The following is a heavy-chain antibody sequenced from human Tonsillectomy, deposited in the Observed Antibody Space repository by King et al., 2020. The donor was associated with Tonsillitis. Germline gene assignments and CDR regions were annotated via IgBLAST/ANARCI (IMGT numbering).Heavy chain of an antibody. V-gene: IGHV3-43*02. Sequence: VQLVESGGGVVQPGGSLRLSCATSGFTFDDYAMHWVRQAPGKGLEWVSLISGDGGKTFYTESVKGRFTISRNNSKNSLYLQMNSLRTEDTALYYCVKDDQFGQTGYYYMDVWGKGTTVTVSS. J-gene: IGHJ6*03. CDR3: VKDDQFGQTGYYYMDV. D-gene: IGHD3-10*01. CDR1: GFTFDDYA. CDR2: ISGDGGKT.